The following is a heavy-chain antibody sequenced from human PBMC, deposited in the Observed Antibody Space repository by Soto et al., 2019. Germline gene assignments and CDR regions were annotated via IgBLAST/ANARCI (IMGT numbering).Heavy chain of an antibody. CDR3: TREWGPSYYYDSSGFNPDY. J-gene: IGHJ4*02. D-gene: IGHD3-22*01. CDR2: INHRGNS. Sequence: XETLSLTCVVSGYGISTSSYWGWVRQAPVKGLEWIGAINHRGNSYYNSSLKSRVTMSVDTSRNQFSLSLTSVTAADTAIYYCTREWGPSYYYDSSGFNPDYWGQGSLVTVSS. V-gene: IGHV4-38-2*02. CDR1: GYGISTSSY.